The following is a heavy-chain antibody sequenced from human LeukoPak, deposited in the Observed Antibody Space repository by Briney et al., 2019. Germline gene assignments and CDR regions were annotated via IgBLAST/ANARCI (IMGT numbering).Heavy chain of an antibody. CDR3: ARVREGYSYGYRDYYYYYMDV. J-gene: IGHJ6*03. V-gene: IGHV1-69*05. D-gene: IGHD5-18*01. Sequence: ASVKVSCKASGGTFSSYDISWVRQAPGQGLEWMGGIIPIFGTANYAQKFQGRVTITTDESTSTAYMELSSLRSEDTAVYYCARVREGYSYGYRDYYYYYMDVWGKGTTVTVSS. CDR2: IIPIFGTA. CDR1: GGTFSSYD.